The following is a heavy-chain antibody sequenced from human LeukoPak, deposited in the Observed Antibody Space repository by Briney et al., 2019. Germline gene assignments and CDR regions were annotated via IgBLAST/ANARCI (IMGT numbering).Heavy chain of an antibody. CDR2: ISYDGSNK. J-gene: IGHJ4*02. D-gene: IGHD1-1*01. CDR1: GFTFSSYA. Sequence: GGSLRLSCAASGFTFSSYAMHWVRQAPGKGLEWVAVISYDGSNKYYADSVKGRFTISRDSSKNTLYLQMNSLRAEDTAVYYCARVWGGTGTTPGLFDYWGQGTLVTVSS. CDR3: ARVWGGTGTTPGLFDY. V-gene: IGHV3-30-3*01.